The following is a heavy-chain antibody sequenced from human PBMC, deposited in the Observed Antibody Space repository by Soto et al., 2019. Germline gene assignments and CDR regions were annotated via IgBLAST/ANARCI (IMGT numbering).Heavy chain of an antibody. CDR2: ISGSGGST. CDR1: GFTFSSYA. J-gene: IGHJ3*02. CDR3: AKDKKSPYYYDSSGFLI. Sequence: GGSLRLSCAASGFTFSSYAMSWVRQAPGKGLEWVSAISGSGGSTYYADSVKGRFTISRDNSKNTLYLQMNSLRAEDTAVYYCAKDKKSPYYYDSSGFLIWGQGTMVT. D-gene: IGHD3-22*01. V-gene: IGHV3-23*01.